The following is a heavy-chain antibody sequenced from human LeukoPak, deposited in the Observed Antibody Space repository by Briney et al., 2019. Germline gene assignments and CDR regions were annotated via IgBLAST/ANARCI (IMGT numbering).Heavy chain of an antibody. CDR3: ARAPTYYDISWYFDL. CDR2: IYTSGIT. D-gene: IGHD3-9*01. J-gene: IGHJ2*01. V-gene: IGHV4-4*07. CDR1: GGSISNYY. Sequence: PSETLSLTCTVSGGSISNYYWSWIRQPAGKGLEWIGHIYTSGITNYNPSLKSRVTMSIDTSKNKFSLKLSSVTAADTAVYYCARAPTYYDISWYFDLWGRGTLVTVSS.